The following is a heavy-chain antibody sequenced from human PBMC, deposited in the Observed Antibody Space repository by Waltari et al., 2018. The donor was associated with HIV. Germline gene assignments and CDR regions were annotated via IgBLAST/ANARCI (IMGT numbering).Heavy chain of an antibody. CDR2: IWKDGRNK. CDR1: GFIFSGHH. J-gene: IGHJ4*02. Sequence: QVQLVESGGGVVQPGRSLRLSCAASGFIFSGHHMHWVRQAPGKGLEWVSIIWKDGRNKYYADSVKDRFTISRDNSKNTLYLEMNSLRAEDTAVYYCARDVRGGKVDYWGQGTLVIVSS. D-gene: IGHD2-15*01. CDR3: ARDVRGGKVDY. V-gene: IGHV3-33*01.